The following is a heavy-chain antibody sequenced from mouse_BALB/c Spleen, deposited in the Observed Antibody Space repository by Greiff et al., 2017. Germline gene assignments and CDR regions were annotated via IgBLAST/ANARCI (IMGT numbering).Heavy chain of an antibody. J-gene: IGHJ2*01. CDR1: GYTFTDYY. Sequence: QVQLQQSGAELARPGASVKLSCKASGYTFTDYYINWVKQRPGQGLEWIGEIYPGSGNTYYNEKFKGKATLTADKSSSTAYMQLSSLTSVDSAVYFCAMGEDSREAGYYFEYGGQGTPLTVSA. CDR2: IYPGSGNT. CDR3: AMGEDSREAGYYFEY. V-gene: IGHV1-77*01.